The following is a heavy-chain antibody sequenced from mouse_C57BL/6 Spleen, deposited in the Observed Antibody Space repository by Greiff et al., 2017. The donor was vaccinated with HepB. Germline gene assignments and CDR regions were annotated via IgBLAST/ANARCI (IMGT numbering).Heavy chain of an antibody. CDR3: GGKSNYDAMDY. V-gene: IGHV2-2*01. D-gene: IGHD2-5*01. J-gene: IGHJ4*01. CDR2: IWSGGST. Sequence: QVQLQQSGPGLVQPSQSLSITCTVSGFSLTSYGVHWVRQSPGKGLEWLGVIWSGGSTDYNAAFISRLSNSKDNSKDQIFFKMNSLQADDTAICYCGGKSNYDAMDYWGQGTSVTVSS. CDR1: GFSLTSYG.